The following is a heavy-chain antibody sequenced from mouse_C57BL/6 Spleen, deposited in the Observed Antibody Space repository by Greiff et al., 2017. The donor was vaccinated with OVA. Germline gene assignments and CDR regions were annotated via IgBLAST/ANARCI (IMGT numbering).Heavy chain of an antibody. J-gene: IGHJ1*03. Sequence: QVQLQQPGAELVKPGASVKMSCKASGYTFTSYWITWVKQRPGQGLEWIGDIYPGSGSTNYNEKFKSKATLTVDISSSTAYMQLSSLTSEDSAVYYCATLTGDWYFDVWGTGTTVTVSS. CDR3: ATLTGDWYFDV. V-gene: IGHV1-55*01. D-gene: IGHD4-1*01. CDR2: IYPGSGST. CDR1: GYTFTSYW.